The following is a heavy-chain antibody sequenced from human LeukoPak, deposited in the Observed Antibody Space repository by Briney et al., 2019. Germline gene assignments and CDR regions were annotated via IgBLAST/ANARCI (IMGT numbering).Heavy chain of an antibody. CDR3: PKDLTSNFGGAFDP. D-gene: IGHD3-10*01. CDR1: GFTFSNYG. Sequence: PGGSLRLSCAASGFTFSNYGMHWVRQAPGKGLEWVALIRFDGAIEYYADSVKGRFTVSRDNSKNTLYLQMNSLRPEDTAVYYCPKDLTSNFGGAFDPWGQGTLVTVSS. CDR2: IRFDGAIE. V-gene: IGHV3-30*02. J-gene: IGHJ5*02.